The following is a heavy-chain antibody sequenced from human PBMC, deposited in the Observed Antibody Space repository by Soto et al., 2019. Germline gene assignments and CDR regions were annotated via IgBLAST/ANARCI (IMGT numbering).Heavy chain of an antibody. CDR2: ISYDGSNK. V-gene: IGHV3-30*03. CDR1: GFTFSSYG. CDR3: APSFGAFDY. J-gene: IGHJ4*02. Sequence: QVQLVESGGGVVQPGRSLRLSCAASGFTFSSYGMHWVRQAPGKGLEWVAVISYDGSNKYYADSVKGRFTISRDNSKNTLYLQMNSLRAEDTAVYYCAPSFGAFDYWGLGTLVTVSS. D-gene: IGHD3-10*01.